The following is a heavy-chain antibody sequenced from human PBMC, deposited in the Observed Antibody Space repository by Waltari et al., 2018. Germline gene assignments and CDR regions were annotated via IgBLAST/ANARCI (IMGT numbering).Heavy chain of an antibody. D-gene: IGHD3-22*01. CDR1: GGSISSYY. CDR2: IYYSGST. CDR3: ARDRPYYYDSSGYLGYFDY. Sequence: QVQLQESGPGLVKPSETLSLTCTVSGGSISSYYWSWLRQPPGKGLEWIGYIYYSGSTNYNPSLKSRVTISVDTSKNQFSLKLSSVTAADTAVYYCARDRPYYYDSSGYLGYFDYWGQGTLVTVSS. V-gene: IGHV4-59*01. J-gene: IGHJ4*02.